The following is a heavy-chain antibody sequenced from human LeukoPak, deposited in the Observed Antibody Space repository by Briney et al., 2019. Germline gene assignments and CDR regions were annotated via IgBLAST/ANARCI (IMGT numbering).Heavy chain of an antibody. CDR2: ISSSGSTM. CDR1: GFIFSDYY. V-gene: IGHV3-11*01. D-gene: IGHD5-18*01. Sequence: GGSLRLSCAASGFIFSDYYMSWIRQAPGKGLEWVSYISSSGSTMYYTDSVKGRFTISRDNAKDSLYLQMNSLRAEDTAVYYCAKGGGYSYGSVDYFDYWGQGTLVTVSS. J-gene: IGHJ4*02. CDR3: AKGGGYSYGSVDYFDY.